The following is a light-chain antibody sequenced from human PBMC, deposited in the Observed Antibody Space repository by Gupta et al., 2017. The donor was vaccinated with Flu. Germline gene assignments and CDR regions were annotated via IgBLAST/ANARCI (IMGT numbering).Light chain of an antibody. CDR2: RNN. J-gene: IGLJ3*02. CDR3: SAWDDSLSGWV. CDR1: NSNIGRKY. Sequence: SVLTPPPPASGTPGQRVTISCSGSNSNIGRKYVHWYQQFPGTAPKLLIYRNNQRTSGVPDRFSGSKSGTSASLAISWLRAEDEADYYCSAWDDSLSGWVFGGGTKLTVL. V-gene: IGLV1-47*01.